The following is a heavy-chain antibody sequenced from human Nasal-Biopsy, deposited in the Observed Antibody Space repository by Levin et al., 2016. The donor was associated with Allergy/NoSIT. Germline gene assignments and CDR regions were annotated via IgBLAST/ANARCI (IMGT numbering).Heavy chain of an antibody. J-gene: IGHJ3*02. Sequence: ASVKVSCKASGYTFTDYGLSWVRQAPGAGLEWIGWISTFTGKTNYAQKVQGRVTMTTDTSTSTANMELRSLRSDDTAVYYCARDDSSGYGDGFDIWGQGTMVTVSS. CDR1: GYTFTDYG. CDR2: ISTFTGKT. D-gene: IGHD3-22*01. CDR3: ARDDSSGYGDGFDI. V-gene: IGHV1-18*04.